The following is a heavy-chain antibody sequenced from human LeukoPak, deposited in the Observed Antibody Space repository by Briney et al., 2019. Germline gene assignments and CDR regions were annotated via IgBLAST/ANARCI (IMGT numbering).Heavy chain of an antibody. J-gene: IGHJ4*02. V-gene: IGHV3-23*01. CDR2: ISNSSPNI. CDR3: AKEGGYGELSSYFDY. CDR1: GFTFSSYP. D-gene: IGHD3-16*02. Sequence: PGGSLRLSCAASGFTFSSYPMSWVRQAPGRGLEWVSSISNSSPNIYYADSVKGRFTISRDNSKNTLYLQMNSLRAEDTAVYYCAKEGGYGELSSYFDYWGQGTLVTVSS.